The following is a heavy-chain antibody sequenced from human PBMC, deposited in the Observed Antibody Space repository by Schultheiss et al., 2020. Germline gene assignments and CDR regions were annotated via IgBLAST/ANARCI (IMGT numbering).Heavy chain of an antibody. CDR1: GFTFSYYS. Sequence: GGSLRLSCAASGFTFSYYSMNWVRQTPGKGLEWVSRINSDGSSTNYADSVKGRFTISRDNSKNTLYFQMNSLGAEDTAVYYCARDNKGYFDYWGQGTLVTVSS. D-gene: IGHD1/OR15-1a*01. V-gene: IGHV3-74*01. CDR2: INSDGSST. J-gene: IGHJ4*02. CDR3: ARDNKGYFDY.